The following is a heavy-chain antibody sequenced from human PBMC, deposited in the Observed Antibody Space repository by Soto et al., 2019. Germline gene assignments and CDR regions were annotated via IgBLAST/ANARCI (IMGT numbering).Heavy chain of an antibody. CDR2: SYYSGTS. CDR1: GGSIRVRSYY. D-gene: IGHD1-20*01. V-gene: IGHV4-39*01. Sequence: SETLSLTCTVSGGSIRVRSYYWTWIRQTPGKGLEWVGSSYYSGTSYFNPALKGRVTISADTSTNQFSLRLTSVTAADTAVYYCTRRYNWNDYYFDPWGQGTLVTASS. J-gene: IGHJ5*02. CDR3: TRRYNWNDYYFDP.